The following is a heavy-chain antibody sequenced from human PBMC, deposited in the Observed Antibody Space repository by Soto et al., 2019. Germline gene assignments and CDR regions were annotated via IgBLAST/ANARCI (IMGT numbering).Heavy chain of an antibody. V-gene: IGHV1-69*13. CDR1: GGTLNNYA. CDR2: ILPVSAPP. Sequence: SVKVSCNASGGTLNNYAITWVRQAPGQGLEWMGGILPVSAPPDYAQKFQGRVSITADHSTSTVYMELSRLKSDDTAVYFCATDSNYDVSNSFWGQGTLVTVSS. D-gene: IGHD3-3*01. J-gene: IGHJ4*02. CDR3: ATDSNYDVSNSF.